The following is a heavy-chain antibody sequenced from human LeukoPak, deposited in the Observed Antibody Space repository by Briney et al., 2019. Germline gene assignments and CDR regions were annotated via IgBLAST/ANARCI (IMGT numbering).Heavy chain of an antibody. CDR3: ATITMVRGVRPPDDY. CDR2: FDPEDGET. V-gene: IGHV1-24*01. Sequence: ASVKVSCKVSGYILTELSMHWVRQAPGKGLEWMGGFDPEDGETIYAQKFQGRVTMTEDTSTDTAYMELSSLRSEDTAVYYCATITMVRGVRPPDDYWGQGTLVTVSS. CDR1: GYILTELS. D-gene: IGHD3-10*01. J-gene: IGHJ4*02.